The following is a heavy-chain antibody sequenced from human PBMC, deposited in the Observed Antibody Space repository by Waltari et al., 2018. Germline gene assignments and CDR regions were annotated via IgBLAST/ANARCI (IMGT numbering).Heavy chain of an antibody. J-gene: IGHJ4*02. V-gene: IGHV4-61*02. D-gene: IGHD4-17*01. CDR2: IYTSGIT. CDR1: GGSISSGSYY. Sequence: QVQLQESGPGLVKPSQTLSLTCTVSGGSISSGSYYWRLIRQPAGKGLEWIGRIYTSGITNYNPSLKRRFTISVDTSKNQFSLKLSSVTAADTAVYYCAREYHGDYDVWGQGTLVTVSS. CDR3: AREYHGDYDV.